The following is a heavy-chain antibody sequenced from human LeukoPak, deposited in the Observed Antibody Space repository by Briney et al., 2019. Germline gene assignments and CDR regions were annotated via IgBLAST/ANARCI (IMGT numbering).Heavy chain of an antibody. D-gene: IGHD3-22*01. CDR3: ARVRDSDGYSYDY. J-gene: IGHJ4*02. V-gene: IGHV3-72*01. CDR2: IRKKVNGYTT. CDR1: GFTFSDHY. Sequence: GRSLRLSCAASGFTFSDHYMDWVRQAPGKGLEWVGRIRKKVNGYTTEYAASVKGRFTISGDDSKISLYLQMNSLKTEDTALYYCARVRDSDGYSYDYWGQGTLVTVSS.